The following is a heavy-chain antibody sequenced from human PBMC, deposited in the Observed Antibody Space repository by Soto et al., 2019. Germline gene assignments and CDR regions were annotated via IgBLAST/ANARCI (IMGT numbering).Heavy chain of an antibody. CDR2: INPSGGST. CDR1: GYTFTSYY. Sequence: VASVKVSCKASGYTFTSYYMHWVRQAPGQGLEWMGIINPSGGSTSYAQKFQGRVTMTRDTSTSTVYMELSSLRSEDTAVYYCAGPARFLEWLSPRRPKHYYYYGMDVWGQGTTVTVSS. D-gene: IGHD3-3*01. J-gene: IGHJ6*02. CDR3: AGPARFLEWLSPRRPKHYYYYGMDV. V-gene: IGHV1-46*01.